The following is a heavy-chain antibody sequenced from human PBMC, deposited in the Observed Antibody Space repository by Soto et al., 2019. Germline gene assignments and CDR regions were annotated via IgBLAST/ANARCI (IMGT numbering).Heavy chain of an antibody. D-gene: IGHD3-22*01. CDR2: ISAYNGNT. Sequence: ASVKVSCKASGYTFTSYGISWVRQAPGQGLERMGWISAYNGNTNYAQKLQGRVTMTTDTSTSTAYMELRSLRSDDTAVYYCARVPYYYDSSGSRSGGYFDYWGQGTLVTVSS. CDR3: ARVPYYYDSSGSRSGGYFDY. CDR1: GYTFTSYG. V-gene: IGHV1-18*01. J-gene: IGHJ4*02.